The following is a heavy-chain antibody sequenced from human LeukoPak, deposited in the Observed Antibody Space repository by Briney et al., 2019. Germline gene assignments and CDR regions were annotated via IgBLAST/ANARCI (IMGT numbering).Heavy chain of an antibody. CDR3: ATVYSGSYLFDY. V-gene: IGHV1-18*01. CDR1: GYTFTSYG. Sequence: ASVKVSCKASGYTFTSYGISWVRQAPGQGLEWMGWISAYNGNTNYAQKLQGRVTMTEDTSTDTAYMELSSLRSEDTAVYYCATVYSGSYLFDYWGQGTLVTVSS. J-gene: IGHJ4*02. D-gene: IGHD1-26*01. CDR2: ISAYNGNT.